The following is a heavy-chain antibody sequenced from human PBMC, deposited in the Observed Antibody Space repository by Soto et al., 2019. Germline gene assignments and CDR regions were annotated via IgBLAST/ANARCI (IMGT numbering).Heavy chain of an antibody. CDR1: GFSLSTSGVG. CDR3: AHSAAAGTPPGNRNWFDP. D-gene: IGHD6-13*01. J-gene: IGHJ5*02. Sequence: QITLKESGPTLVKPTQTLTLTCTFSGFSLSTSGVGVDWIRQPPGKALEWLALIYWNDDKRYSPSLKSRLTITKDTSKNQVVLTMTNMDPVDTATYYCAHSAAAGTPPGNRNWFDPWGQGTLVTVSS. CDR2: IYWNDDK. V-gene: IGHV2-5*01.